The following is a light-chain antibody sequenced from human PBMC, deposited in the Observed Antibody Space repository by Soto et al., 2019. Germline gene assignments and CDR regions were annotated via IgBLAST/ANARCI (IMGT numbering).Light chain of an antibody. J-gene: IGLJ1*01. V-gene: IGLV2-14*01. CDR3: SSYTSSSPYV. Sequence: QSALTQPASVSGSPGQSITISCTGTSSDVGGYNYVSWYQQHPGKAPKLMIYEVGNRPSGVSNRFSGSKSGNTASLTISALQAEDEADYYCSSYTSSSPYVFGTGTKGTVL. CDR2: EVG. CDR1: SSDVGGYNY.